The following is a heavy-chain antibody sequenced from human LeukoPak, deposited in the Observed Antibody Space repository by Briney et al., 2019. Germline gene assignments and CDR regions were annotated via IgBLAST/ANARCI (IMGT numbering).Heavy chain of an antibody. D-gene: IGHD2-2*01. CDR3: ARGYCSSTSCYVFAFDI. Sequence: PGGSLRLSCAASGFTFSDYYMSWIRQAPGKGLEWVSYISSSSSYTNYADSVKGRFTISRDNAKNSLYLQMNSLRAEDTAVYYCARGYCSSTSCYVFAFDIRGQGTMVTVSS. CDR1: GFTFSDYY. J-gene: IGHJ3*02. V-gene: IGHV3-11*06. CDR2: ISSSSSYT.